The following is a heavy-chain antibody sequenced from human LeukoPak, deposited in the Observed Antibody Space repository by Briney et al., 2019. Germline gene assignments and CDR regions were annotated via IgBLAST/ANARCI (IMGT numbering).Heavy chain of an antibody. D-gene: IGHD5-12*01. J-gene: IGHJ4*02. Sequence: GGSLRLSCAASGFTFSNAWMSWVRQAPGKGLEWVGRIKSKTDGGTTDYAAPVKGRFTISRDDSKNTLYLQMNSLKTEDTAVYYCTTGSYSGYSGYGFDYWGQGTLVTVSS. V-gene: IGHV3-15*01. CDR3: TTGSYSGYSGYGFDY. CDR1: GFTFSNAW. CDR2: IKSKTDGGTT.